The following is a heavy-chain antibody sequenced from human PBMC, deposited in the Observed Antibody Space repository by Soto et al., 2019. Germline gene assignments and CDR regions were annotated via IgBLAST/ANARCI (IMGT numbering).Heavy chain of an antibody. CDR2: IKEDGSER. V-gene: IGHV3-7*03. J-gene: IGHJ5*02. Sequence: GGSLRLSCVGSGFSFGGYWMSWVRQAPGQGPEWVANIKEDGSERHYVDSVKGRFTISRANPENSLFLQMNNLRVEDSAIYYCEITTSTASYWFDPWGPGTQVTVSA. CDR1: GFSFGGYW. CDR3: EITTSTASYWFDP. D-gene: IGHD4-4*01.